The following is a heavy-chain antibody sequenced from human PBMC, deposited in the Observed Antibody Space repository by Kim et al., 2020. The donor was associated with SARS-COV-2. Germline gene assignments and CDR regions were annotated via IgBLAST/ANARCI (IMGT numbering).Heavy chain of an antibody. J-gene: IGHJ6*02. Sequence: LNSRVTISVATSKNQFSLKLSSVTAADTAVYYCASFQTDDGDIDIYGMDVWGQGTTVTVSS. D-gene: IGHD2-15*01. V-gene: IGHV4-59*01. CDR3: ASFQTDDGDIDIYGMDV.